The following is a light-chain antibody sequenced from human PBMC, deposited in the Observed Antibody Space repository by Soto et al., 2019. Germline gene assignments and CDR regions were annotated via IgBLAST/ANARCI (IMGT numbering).Light chain of an antibody. V-gene: IGKV3-20*01. CDR3: QQYGTSPWT. Sequence: EIVLTQSPGTLSLSPGERATLSCRASQSVSSSFLAWYQQKPGQAPRLLIYGASSRAPGIPDRFSGSGSGTDFTLTISRLEPEDFAGYYCQQYGTSPWTVGQGTKVEIK. CDR1: QSVSSSF. CDR2: GAS. J-gene: IGKJ1*01.